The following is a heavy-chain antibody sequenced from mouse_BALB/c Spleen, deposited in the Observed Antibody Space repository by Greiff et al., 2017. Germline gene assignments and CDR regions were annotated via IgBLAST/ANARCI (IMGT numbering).Heavy chain of an antibody. J-gene: IGHJ4*01. Sequence: DVQLQESGGGLVQPGGSLRLSCATSGFTFTDYYMSWVRQPPGKALEWLGFIRNKANGYTTEYSASVKGRFTISRDNSQSILYLQMSTLRAEDSATYYCARGAGDYAMDYWGQGTSVTVSS. CDR3: ARGAGDYAMDY. CDR1: GFTFTDYY. D-gene: IGHD3-3*01. V-gene: IGHV7-3*02. CDR2: IRNKANGYTT.